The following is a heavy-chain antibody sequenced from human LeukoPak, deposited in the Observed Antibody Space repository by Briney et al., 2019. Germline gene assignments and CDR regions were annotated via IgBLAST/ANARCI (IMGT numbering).Heavy chain of an antibody. D-gene: IGHD6-13*01. V-gene: IGHV3-23*01. Sequence: GGSLRLSCAASGFTFSNYAMSWVRQAPGQGLEWVSALSSSAGSTYYADSVRGRFTISRDNSENTLYLQMNSLRAEDTAVYYCAKGHGSSWYTQIDYWGQGTLVTVSS. CDR1: GFTFSNYA. CDR2: LSSSAGST. J-gene: IGHJ4*02. CDR3: AKGHGSSWYTQIDY.